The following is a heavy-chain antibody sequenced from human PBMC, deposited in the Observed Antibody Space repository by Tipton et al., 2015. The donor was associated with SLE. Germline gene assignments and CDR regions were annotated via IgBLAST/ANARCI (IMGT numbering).Heavy chain of an antibody. CDR1: GYTFTSYY. J-gene: IGHJ4*02. CDR3: ARDTSDWPLGY. CDR2: IIPILGTP. V-gene: IGHV1-69*16. Sequence: QSGAEVKKPGASVKVSCKASGYTFTSYYMHWVRQAPGQGLEWMGGIIPILGTPNYAQKFQGRVTITTDESTSTAYMKLSSLRFEDTAVYFCARDTSDWPLGYWGQGTLVTVSS. D-gene: IGHD6-19*01.